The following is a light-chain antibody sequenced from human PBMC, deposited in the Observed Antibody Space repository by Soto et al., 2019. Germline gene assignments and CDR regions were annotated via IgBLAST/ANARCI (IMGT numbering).Light chain of an antibody. Sequence: QSALTQPASMSGSPGQSITLSCTGTNSDIGAYNSVSWYQQHPGMAPQLMIYDVSYRPSGISSRFSGSKSGNTASLTISGLQAADEADYYCSSYTTSSVRVFGGGTQLTVL. CDR1: NSDIGAYNS. CDR3: SSYTTSSVRV. J-gene: IGLJ2*01. V-gene: IGLV2-14*03. CDR2: DVS.